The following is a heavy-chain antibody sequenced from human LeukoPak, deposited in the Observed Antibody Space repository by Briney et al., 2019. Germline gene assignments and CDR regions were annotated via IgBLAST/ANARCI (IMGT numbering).Heavy chain of an antibody. CDR2: IYYSGST. J-gene: IGHJ4*02. CDR3: ARQDGSYYAPLRY. Sequence: SETLSLTCTVSGGSISSYYWSWIRQPPGKGLEWIGYIYYSGSTNYNPSLKSRVTISVDTSKNQFSLKLTSVTAADTAVYYCARQDGSYYAPLRYWGQGSLVTVSS. CDR1: GGSISSYY. V-gene: IGHV4-59*08. D-gene: IGHD1-26*01.